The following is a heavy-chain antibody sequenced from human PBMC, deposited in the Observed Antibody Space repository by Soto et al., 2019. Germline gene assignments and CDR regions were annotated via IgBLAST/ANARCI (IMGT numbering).Heavy chain of an antibody. J-gene: IGHJ5*02. D-gene: IGHD3-3*01. V-gene: IGHV3-23*01. CDR1: GFTFSSYA. CDR3: ANDSSDYYDFWSGSLGGWFDP. Sequence: GGSLRLSCAASGFTFSSYAMSWVRQAPGKGLEWVSAISGSGGSTYYADSVKGRFTISRDNSKNTLYLQMNSLRAEDTAVYYCANDSSDYYDFWSGSLGGWFDPWGQGTLVTVSS. CDR2: ISGSGGST.